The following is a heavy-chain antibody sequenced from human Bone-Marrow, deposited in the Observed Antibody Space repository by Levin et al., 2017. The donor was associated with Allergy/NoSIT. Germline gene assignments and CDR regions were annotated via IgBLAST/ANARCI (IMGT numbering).Heavy chain of an antibody. CDR3: ARVVRSEDIVVVPAAKYYYYDYYMDV. CDR1: GGSFSGYY. CDR2: INHSGST. D-gene: IGHD2-2*01. J-gene: IGHJ6*03. Sequence: SETLSLTCAVYGGSFSGYYWSWIRQPPGKGLEWIGDINHSGSTNYNPSLKSRVTISVDTSKNQFSLKLSSVTAADTAVYYCARVVRSEDIVVVPAAKYYYYDYYMDVWGKGTTVTVSS. V-gene: IGHV4-34*01.